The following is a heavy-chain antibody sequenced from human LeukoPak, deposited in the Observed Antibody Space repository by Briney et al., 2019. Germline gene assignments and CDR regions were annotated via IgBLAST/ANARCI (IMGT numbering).Heavy chain of an antibody. CDR1: GYSFTDHY. CDR3: ARDCTNGVCCDAFDI. CDR2: INPNSGGT. Sequence: ASVKVSCRASGYSFTDHYMHWVRQAPGQGLEWMGWINPNSGGTDYAQKFQGRITMTRDTSNSTAYMELSSLRSDDTAVYYCARDCTNGVCCDAFDIWGQGTVVTVSS. J-gene: IGHJ3*02. D-gene: IGHD2-8*01. V-gene: IGHV1-2*02.